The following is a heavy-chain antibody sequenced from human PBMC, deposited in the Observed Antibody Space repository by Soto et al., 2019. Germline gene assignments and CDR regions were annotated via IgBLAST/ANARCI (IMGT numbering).Heavy chain of an antibody. J-gene: IGHJ4*02. CDR3: AITDPYCSGGSCFDY. V-gene: IGHV1-2*02. Sequence: ASVKVSCKASGYTFTGYYMHWVRQAPGQGLEWMGWINPNSGGTNYAQKFQGRVTMTRDTSISTAYMELSRLRSDDTAVYYCAITDPYCSGGSCFDYWGQGTLVTVSS. CDR2: INPNSGGT. D-gene: IGHD2-15*01. CDR1: GYTFTGYY.